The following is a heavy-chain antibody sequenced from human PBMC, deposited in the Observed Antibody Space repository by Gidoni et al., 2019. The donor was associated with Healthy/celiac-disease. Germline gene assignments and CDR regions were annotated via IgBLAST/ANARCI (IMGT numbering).Heavy chain of an antibody. V-gene: IGHV1-69*08. D-gene: IGHD3-22*01. J-gene: IGHJ4*02. CDR1: GGTFSSYT. CDR2: IIPILGIA. Sequence: QVQLVQSGAEVKKPGSSVKFSCKASGGTFSSYTISWVRQAPGQGLEWMGRIIPILGIANYAQKCQGRVTITADKSTSTAYMELSSLRSEDTAVYYCARDSLVGYDSSGYGLVNYWGQGTLVTVSS. CDR3: ARDSLVGYDSSGYGLVNY.